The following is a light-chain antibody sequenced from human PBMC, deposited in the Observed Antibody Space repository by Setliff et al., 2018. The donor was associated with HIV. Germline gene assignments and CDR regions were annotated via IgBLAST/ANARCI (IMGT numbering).Light chain of an antibody. CDR3: CSYTSSLTYV. J-gene: IGLJ1*01. Sequence: QSALTQPAPVSGSPGQSITLSCTGTSSDVGSYKFVSWYQQHPGRAPKLMIYDVTKRPSGVSDRCSGSKSGNTASLTISGLQTEDEADYYCCSYTSSLTYVFGTGTKVTVL. CDR2: DVT. CDR1: SSDVGSYKF. V-gene: IGLV2-14*03.